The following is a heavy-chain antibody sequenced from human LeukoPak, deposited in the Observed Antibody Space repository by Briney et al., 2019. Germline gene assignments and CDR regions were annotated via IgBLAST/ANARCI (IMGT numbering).Heavy chain of an antibody. V-gene: IGHV3-43*02. CDR1: GFTFHNYA. J-gene: IGHJ4*02. CDR2: TGGDGITT. CDR3: ARDHVYGGADY. D-gene: IGHD5/OR15-5a*01. Sequence: PGGSLRLSCAASGFTFHNYAIHWVRQAPGKGLEWVSLTGGDGITTYFADSVKGRFTISRDNSKSSLFLQMNSLRTEDTALYYCARDHVYGGADYWGQGTLVTVSS.